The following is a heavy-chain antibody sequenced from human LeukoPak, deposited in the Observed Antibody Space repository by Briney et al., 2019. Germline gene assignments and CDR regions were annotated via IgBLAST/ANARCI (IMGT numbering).Heavy chain of an antibody. D-gene: IGHD5-18*01. J-gene: IGHJ5*02. V-gene: IGHV4-39*01. Sequence: PSETLSLTCTVSGGSISSSSYYWGWIRQPPGKGLEWIGSIYYSGSTYYNPSLKSRVTISVDTSKNQFFLKLSSVTAADTAVYYCARADVDTAMVIPWGQGTLVTVSS. CDR3: ARADVDTAMVIP. CDR2: IYYSGST. CDR1: GGSISSSSYY.